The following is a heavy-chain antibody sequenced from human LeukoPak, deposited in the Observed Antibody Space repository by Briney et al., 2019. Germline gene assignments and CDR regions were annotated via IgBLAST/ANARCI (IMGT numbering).Heavy chain of an antibody. V-gene: IGHV4-34*01. J-gene: IGHJ3*02. CDR3: ARGIDITGTTGAFDI. Sequence: KPSETLSLTCAVYGGSFSGYYWSWIRQPPGKGLEWIGEINHSGSTNYNPSLKSRVTISVDTSKNQFSLKLSSVTAADTAVYYCARGIDITGTTGAFDIWGQGTVVTVSS. CDR1: GGSFSGYY. CDR2: INHSGST. D-gene: IGHD1-7*01.